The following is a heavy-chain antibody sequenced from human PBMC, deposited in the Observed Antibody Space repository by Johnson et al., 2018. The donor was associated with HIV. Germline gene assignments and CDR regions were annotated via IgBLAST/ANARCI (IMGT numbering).Heavy chain of an antibody. V-gene: IGHV3-30*02. CDR3: ARYPIRDDAFDV. CDR1: GFTFSSYG. D-gene: IGHD5-12*01. Sequence: QEKLVESGGGVVQPGGSLRLSCAASGFTFSSYGMHWVRQAPGKGLEWVAFIRYDGSTKYYADSVKGRFTISRDNSKNTVFLQMNTLRADDTAVYYCARYPIRDDAFDVWGQGTMVTVSS. CDR2: IRYDGSTK. J-gene: IGHJ3*01.